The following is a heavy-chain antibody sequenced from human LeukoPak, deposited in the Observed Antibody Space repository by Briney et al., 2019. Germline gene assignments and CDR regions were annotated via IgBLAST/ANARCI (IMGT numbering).Heavy chain of an antibody. V-gene: IGHV4-30-4*08. CDR1: GGSISSGDYY. D-gene: IGHD3-3*01. CDR2: IYYSGST. J-gene: IGHJ4*02. Sequence: PSQALSLTCIVSGGSISSGDYYWSWIRQPPGKGLEWIGYIYYSGSTYYNPSLKSRVTISVDTSKNQFSLKLSSVTAADTAVYYCARGGTYYDFWSGTYYFDYWGQGTLVTVSS. CDR3: ARGGTYYDFWSGTYYFDY.